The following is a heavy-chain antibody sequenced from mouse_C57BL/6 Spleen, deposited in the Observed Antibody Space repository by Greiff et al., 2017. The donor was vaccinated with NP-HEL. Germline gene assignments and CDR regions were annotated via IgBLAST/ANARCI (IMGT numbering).Heavy chain of an antibody. D-gene: IGHD1-1*01. CDR2: ISDGGSYT. CDR3: ARKGTTVVEDFDY. CDR1: GFTFSSYA. V-gene: IGHV5-4*01. Sequence: EVQGVESGGGLVKPGGSLKLSCAASGFTFSSYAMSWVRQTPEKRLEWVATISDGGSYTYYPDNVKGRFTISRDNAKNNLYLQMSHLKSEDTAMYYCARKGTTVVEDFDYWGQGTTLTVSS. J-gene: IGHJ2*01.